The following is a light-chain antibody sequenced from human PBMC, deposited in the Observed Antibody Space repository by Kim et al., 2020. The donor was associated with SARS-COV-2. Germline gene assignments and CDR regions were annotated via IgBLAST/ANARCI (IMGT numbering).Light chain of an antibody. CDR2: DVS. CDR1: SSDVGGYNY. J-gene: IGLJ3*02. CDR3: SSYTSSSTLT. Sequence: GQSITISGTGTSSDVGGYNYVSWYQQHPGKAPKLMIYDVSKRPSGVSNRFSGSKSGNTASLTIYGLQAEDEADYYCSSYTSSSTLTFGGGTQLTVL. V-gene: IGLV2-14*04.